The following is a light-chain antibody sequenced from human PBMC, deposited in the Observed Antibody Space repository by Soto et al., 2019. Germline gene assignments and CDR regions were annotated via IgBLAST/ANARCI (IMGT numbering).Light chain of an antibody. CDR1: SSDVGDYNY. CDR3: SSYTSSSTRV. J-gene: IGLJ1*01. V-gene: IGLV2-14*01. CDR2: DVS. Sequence: QSALTQPASVSGSPGQSITISCTGTSSDVGDYNYVSWYQQHPGKAPKLMIFDVSNRPSGVSNRFSGSKSGNTASLTISGLQAEDEADYYCSSYTSSSTRVFGTGNKLTVL.